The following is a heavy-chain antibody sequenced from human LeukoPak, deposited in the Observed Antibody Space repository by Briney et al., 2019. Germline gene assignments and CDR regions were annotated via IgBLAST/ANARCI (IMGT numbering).Heavy chain of an antibody. CDR1: GFTFSSYA. D-gene: IGHD3-10*01. CDR2: ISGSGSRT. V-gene: IGHV3-23*01. J-gene: IGHJ6*02. Sequence: PGGSLRLSCAASGFTFSSYAMNWVRQAPGKGLEWVSAISGSGSRTYYADSVKGRFTISRDNSKNTLYLQLNSLRAEDTAVYYCARYYGSGRGYYGMDVWGQGTTVTVSS. CDR3: ARYYGSGRGYYGMDV.